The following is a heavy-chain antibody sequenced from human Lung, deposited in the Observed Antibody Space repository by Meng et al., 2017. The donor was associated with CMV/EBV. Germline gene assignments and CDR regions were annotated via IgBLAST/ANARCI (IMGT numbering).Heavy chain of an antibody. V-gene: IGHV1-2*06. CDR1: GCTFTGYY. D-gene: IGHD2-2*01. CDR2: IDSDSDET. Sequence: GCTFTGYYIRWVRQAPGRGLEWMGRIDSDSDETNYAQNFQDRLTMTRGTSNGTVYMELTRLTSDDTAVYYCARGGVLLPAGRSWFDHWGLGTLVTVSS. CDR3: ARGGVLLPAGRSWFDH. J-gene: IGHJ5*02.